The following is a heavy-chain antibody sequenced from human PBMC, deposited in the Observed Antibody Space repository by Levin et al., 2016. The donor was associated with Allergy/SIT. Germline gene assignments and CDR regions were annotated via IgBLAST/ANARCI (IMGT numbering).Heavy chain of an antibody. D-gene: IGHD3-3*01. CDR2: IYTSGST. CDR3: ARSHDFWSGYTFDY. Sequence: LRLSCTVSGGSISSGSYYWSWIRQPAGKGLEWIGRIYTSGSTNYNPSLKSRVTISVDTSKNQFSLKLSSVTAADTAVYYCARSHDFWSGYTFDYWGQGTLVTVSS. V-gene: IGHV4-61*02. CDR1: GGSISSGSYY. J-gene: IGHJ4*02.